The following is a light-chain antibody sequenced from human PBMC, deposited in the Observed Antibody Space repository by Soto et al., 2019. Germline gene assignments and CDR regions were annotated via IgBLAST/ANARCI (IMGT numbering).Light chain of an antibody. CDR3: NSYGGTDNYVV. CDR1: SSDVGGYNY. CDR2: DVN. Sequence: QSALTQPPSASGSPGQSVTISYTGTSSDVGGYNYVSWYRQHPGKAPQLIIYDVNKRPSGVPDRFSGSTSGNTASLTGSGLEAEDEADYFCNSYGGTDNYVVFGGGTKLTVL. J-gene: IGLJ2*01. V-gene: IGLV2-8*01.